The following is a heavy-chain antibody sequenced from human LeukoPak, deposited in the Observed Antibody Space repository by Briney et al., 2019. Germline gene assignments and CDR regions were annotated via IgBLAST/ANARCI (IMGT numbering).Heavy chain of an antibody. CDR2: ISGNGAST. Sequence: GGSLRLSCAASGFTFSSYAMSWVRQAPGKGLEWVSSISGNGASTYNADSVKGRFTISRDDSKNTLYLQINSLRVEDTAVYYCAKGVAGTHDAFDIWGQGTMVTVSS. D-gene: IGHD6-19*01. CDR3: AKGVAGTHDAFDI. J-gene: IGHJ3*02. CDR1: GFTFSSYA. V-gene: IGHV3-23*01.